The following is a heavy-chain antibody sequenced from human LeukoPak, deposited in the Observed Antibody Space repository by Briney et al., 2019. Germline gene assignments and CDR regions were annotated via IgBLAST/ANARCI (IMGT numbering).Heavy chain of an antibody. D-gene: IGHD2-21*02. CDR2: HTTNIRYI. Sequence: GESLRLSCAAFGFAFSSYDMRWVRQAPGEGLEWVSSHTTNIRYIYYADSVKGRFTLSRDHAKNSLFLERNNLGAEDTAVYYCARGGMTAVRRDAFDLWGQGTMVTVSS. V-gene: IGHV3-21*01. J-gene: IGHJ3*01. CDR1: GFAFSSYD. CDR3: ARGGMTAVRRDAFDL.